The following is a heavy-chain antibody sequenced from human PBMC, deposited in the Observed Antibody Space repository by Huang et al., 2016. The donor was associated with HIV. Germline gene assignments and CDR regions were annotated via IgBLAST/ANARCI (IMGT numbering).Heavy chain of an antibody. CDR2: INHTVTS. D-gene: IGHD3-10*01. CDR1: GESFNNYY. Sequence: QVQLQQWGAGVLKPSETLSLTCAVYGESFNNYYWSWVRQLPWRGLEWIGEINHTVTSNDHPSLKTRVTMSVDPSKKQFSRGLASVTAADTAVYYCARVPTPSYYDPWNISPAHEDVYYYNMDVWGQGTTVIVSS. V-gene: IGHV4-34*02. J-gene: IGHJ6*02. CDR3: ARVPTPSYYDPWNISPAHEDVYYYNMDV.